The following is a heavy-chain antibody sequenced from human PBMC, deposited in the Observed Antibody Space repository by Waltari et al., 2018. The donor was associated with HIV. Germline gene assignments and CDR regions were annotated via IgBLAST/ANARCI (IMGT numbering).Heavy chain of an antibody. CDR3: ARTMRLAGYYNGMDV. CDR1: GDTFIKYA. Sequence: QVQLVQSGAEVRTPGSSVKVSCKTSGDTFIKYAITWVRQAPGQGLEWMGGIIPMFATTHYAQHFQDRVTISADETTGTAYMELSRLRSQDTAVYYCARTMRLAGYYNGMDVWGQGTTVTVS. V-gene: IGHV1-69*01. J-gene: IGHJ6*02. D-gene: IGHD3-22*01. CDR2: IIPMFATT.